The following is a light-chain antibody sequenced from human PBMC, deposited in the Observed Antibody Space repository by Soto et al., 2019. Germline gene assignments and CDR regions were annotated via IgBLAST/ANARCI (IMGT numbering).Light chain of an antibody. V-gene: IGKV3D-20*01. CDR1: QSVSYRY. CDR3: QHYGSSVT. J-gene: IGKJ5*01. Sequence: EIVLTQSPAVLPLSPGERATLSCGASQSVSYRYLAWYQQKPGLAPRLLIYDASSSATGIPDRFSGSGSGTDFNLTISRLEPEDFAVSYCQHYGSSVTFGQGTRLVIK. CDR2: DAS.